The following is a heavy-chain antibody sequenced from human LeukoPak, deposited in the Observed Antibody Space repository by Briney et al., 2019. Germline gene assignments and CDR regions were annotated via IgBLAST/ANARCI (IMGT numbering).Heavy chain of an antibody. D-gene: IGHD4-17*01. CDR2: IIPIFGTA. CDR1: GGTFSSYA. Sequence: SVKVSCTASGGTFSSYAISWVRQAPGQGLEWMGGIIPIFGTANYAQKFQGRVTITADESTSTAYMELSSLRSEDTAMYYCARDSAYGDFYINYFDYWGQGTLVTVSS. J-gene: IGHJ4*02. CDR3: ARDSAYGDFYINYFDY. V-gene: IGHV1-69*13.